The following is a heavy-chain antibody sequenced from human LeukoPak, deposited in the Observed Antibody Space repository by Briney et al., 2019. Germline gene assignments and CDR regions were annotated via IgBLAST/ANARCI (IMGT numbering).Heavy chain of an antibody. Sequence: ASVKVSCKVSGYSLSELSMHWGRQAPGKGLEWMGGFNPEDDETIYAQKFQGRGTMPEDTSTDTAYMELSSRRSEDTAVYYCTTAGDYYDNSAFDYWGQGTLVTVSS. V-gene: IGHV1-24*01. D-gene: IGHD3-22*01. J-gene: IGHJ4*02. CDR2: FNPEDDET. CDR3: TTAGDYYDNSAFDY. CDR1: GYSLSELS.